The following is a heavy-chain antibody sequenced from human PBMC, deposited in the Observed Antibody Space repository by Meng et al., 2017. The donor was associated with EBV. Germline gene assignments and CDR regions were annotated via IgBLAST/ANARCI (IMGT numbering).Heavy chain of an antibody. D-gene: IGHD6-6*01. V-gene: IGHV2-5*02. J-gene: IGHJ4*02. CDR1: GFSPSTRGVG. CDR3: AHIIAARPFDY. Sequence: QITLKESGPTLVKPTQTLTLTCTFPGFSPSTRGVGVGWIRQPPGKALEWLALIYWDDDKRYSPSLKSRLTITKDTSKNQVVLTMTNMDPVDAATYYCAHIIAARPFDYWGQGTLVTVSS. CDR2: IYWDDDK.